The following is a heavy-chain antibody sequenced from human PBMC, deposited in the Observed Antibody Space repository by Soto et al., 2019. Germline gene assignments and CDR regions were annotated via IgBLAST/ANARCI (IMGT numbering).Heavy chain of an antibody. CDR2: ISAYNGNT. CDR3: ARDVSTSSGWRYPPNDAFDI. Sequence: ASVKVSCKASGYTFTSYGISWVRQAPGQGLEWMGWISAYNGNTNYAQKLQGRVTMTTDSSTRTAYMELRSLRSDDTAVYYCARDVSTSSGWRYPPNDAFDIWGQGTMVTVSS. D-gene: IGHD6-19*01. V-gene: IGHV1-18*01. J-gene: IGHJ3*02. CDR1: GYTFTSYG.